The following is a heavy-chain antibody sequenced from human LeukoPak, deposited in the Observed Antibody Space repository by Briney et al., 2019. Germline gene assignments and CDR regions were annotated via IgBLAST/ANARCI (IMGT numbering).Heavy chain of an antibody. CDR3: ARGGGVVPAAISLLSPFDY. D-gene: IGHD2-2*02. V-gene: IGHV4-59*01. CDR2: IYYSGST. J-gene: IGHJ4*02. Sequence: SSETLSLTCTVSGGSISSYYWSWIRQPPGKGLEWIGYIYYSGSTNYNPSLKSRVTISVGTSKNQFSLKLSSVTAADTAVYYCARGGGVVPAAISLLSPFDYWGQGTLVTVSS. CDR1: GGSISSYY.